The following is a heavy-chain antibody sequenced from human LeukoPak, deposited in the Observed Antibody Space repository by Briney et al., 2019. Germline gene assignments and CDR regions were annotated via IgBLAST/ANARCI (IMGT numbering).Heavy chain of an antibody. D-gene: IGHD2-21*02. J-gene: IGHJ3*02. V-gene: IGHV4-59*01. CDR1: GGSISSYY. Sequence: SETLSLTCTVSGGSISSYYWSWIRQPPGKGLESIGYIYYSGSTNYNPSLKSRVTISVDTSKNQFSLKLSSVTAADTAVYYCARDLGCGGDCYAFDIWGQGTMVTVSS. CDR3: ARDLGCGGDCYAFDI. CDR2: IYYSGST.